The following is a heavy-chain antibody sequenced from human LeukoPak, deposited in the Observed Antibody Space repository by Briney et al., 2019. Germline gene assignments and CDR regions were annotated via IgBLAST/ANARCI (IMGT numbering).Heavy chain of an antibody. V-gene: IGHV4-34*01. CDR2: INHRGST. CDR3: ARRGRYCTGANCYTGYFQH. D-gene: IGHD2-2*02. Sequence: SETLSLTCAVSGVSLTGYYWSWIRQSPGKGLEWIGEINHRGSTNYNPSLKSRVTISVDTSKKQLSLNLSSVTAADTAVYYCARRGRYCTGANCYTGYFQHWGQGTLVTVSS. CDR1: GVSLTGYY. J-gene: IGHJ1*01.